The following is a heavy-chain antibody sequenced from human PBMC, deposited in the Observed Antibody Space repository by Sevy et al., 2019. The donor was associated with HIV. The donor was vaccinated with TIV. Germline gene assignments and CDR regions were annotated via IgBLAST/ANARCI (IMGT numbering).Heavy chain of an antibody. V-gene: IGHV3-13*01. CDR1: GFTFSSYD. CDR2: IGTAGDT. CDR3: ARRLPSMVRGVIIEEYGMDV. Sequence: GGSLRLSCVASGFTFSSYDMHWVRQATGKGLEWVSAIGTAGDTYYPGSVKGRFTISRENAKNSLYLQMNSLRAGDTAVYYCARRLPSMVRGVIIEEYGMDVWGQGTTVTVSS. D-gene: IGHD3-10*01. J-gene: IGHJ6*02.